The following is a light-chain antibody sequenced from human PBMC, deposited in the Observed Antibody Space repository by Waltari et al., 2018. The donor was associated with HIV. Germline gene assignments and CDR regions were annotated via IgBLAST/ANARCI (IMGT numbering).Light chain of an antibody. J-gene: IGLJ3*02. CDR2: MNS. CDR3: ATWDDSLSLWV. V-gene: IGLV1-47*01. Sequence: QSVLLPPPSASGTPGQRVPISCSGSNFNFVVNYVYWYQQFPGAATTPLIYMNSPRRSGGADRFSGSKSGTAAALAISELRSDDEANYYCATWDDSLSLWVFGGGTKLTVL. CDR1: NFNFVVNY.